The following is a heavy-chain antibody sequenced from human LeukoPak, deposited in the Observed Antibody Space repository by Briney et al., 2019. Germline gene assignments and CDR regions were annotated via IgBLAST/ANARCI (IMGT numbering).Heavy chain of an antibody. V-gene: IGHV1-46*01. CDR1: GYTFTSYY. D-gene: IGHD4-17*01. CDR2: INPSGGST. Sequence: GASVKVPCKASGYTFTSYYMHWVRQAPGQGLEWMGIINPSGGSTSYAQKFQGRVTMTRDTSTSTVYMELSSLRSEDTAVYYCARDQLTVTTPLTWFDPWGQGTLVTVSS. CDR3: ARDQLTVTTPLTWFDP. J-gene: IGHJ5*02.